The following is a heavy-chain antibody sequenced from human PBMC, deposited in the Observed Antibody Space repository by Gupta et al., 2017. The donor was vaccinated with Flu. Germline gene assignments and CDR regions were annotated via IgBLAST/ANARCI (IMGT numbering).Heavy chain of an antibody. CDR2: INSGGDGL. D-gene: IGHD1-26*01. V-gene: IGHV3-7*01. Sequence: TFSSYWMNWVRQAPGKGLEPVSMINSGGDGLEEMDAVKGRFTIARDNAKNSLIVQMKRMRAEDTAVYYVASDPGWGALDMGGQGTLVTISS. J-gene: IGHJ3*02. CDR1: TFSSYW. CDR3: ASDPGWGALDM.